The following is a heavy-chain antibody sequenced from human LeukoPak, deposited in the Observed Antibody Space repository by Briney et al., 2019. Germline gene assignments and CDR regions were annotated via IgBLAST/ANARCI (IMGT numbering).Heavy chain of an antibody. CDR2: ITAFSNTI. CDR1: GFTFGNYN. J-gene: IGHJ3*01. CDR3: ARWGSGSFYFDL. D-gene: IGHD3-10*01. Sequence: TGGSLRLSCAASGFTFGNYNMHWVRQAPGKGLEWVSYITAFSNTIYQADSVKGRFTISRDNAKNSLYLQMNSLRDEDTAVYYCARWGSGSFYFDLWGQGTMVTVSS. V-gene: IGHV3-48*02.